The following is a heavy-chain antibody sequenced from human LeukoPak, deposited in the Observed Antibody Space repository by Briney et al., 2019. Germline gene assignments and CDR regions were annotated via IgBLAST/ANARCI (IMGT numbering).Heavy chain of an antibody. V-gene: IGHV3-74*01. CDR2: ISSDGSST. D-gene: IGHD2-15*01. CDR1: GFTFSNYW. J-gene: IGHJ6*03. Sequence: GGSLRLSCAASGFTFSNYWMHWVRQAPGKGLVWVSRISSDGSSTSYADSVKGRFTISRDNAKNTLYLQLNSLRAEDTAVYYCARGGFCSGGSCPVDYYYYMDVWGKGTTVTVSS. CDR3: ARGGFCSGGSCPVDYYYYMDV.